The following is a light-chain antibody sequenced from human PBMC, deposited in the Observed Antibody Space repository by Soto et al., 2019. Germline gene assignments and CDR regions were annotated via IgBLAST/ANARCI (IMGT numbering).Light chain of an antibody. CDR1: SSDVGSYNR. V-gene: IGLV2-18*02. CDR2: EVS. CDR3: SSYTSRSTYV. J-gene: IGLJ1*01. Sequence: QSALTQPPSVSGSPGQSVTISCTGTSSDVGSYNRVSWYQQPPGTAPKLMTYEVSHRPSGVPDRFSGSKSCNTASLTVSGLHAGDEADYYCSSYTSRSTYVFGTGTKVTVL.